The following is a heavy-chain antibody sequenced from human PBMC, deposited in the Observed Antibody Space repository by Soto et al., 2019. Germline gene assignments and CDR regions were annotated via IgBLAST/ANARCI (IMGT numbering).Heavy chain of an antibody. D-gene: IGHD4-17*01. J-gene: IGHJ4*02. CDR3: ARTTAVPNTLRSRYFFDY. V-gene: IGHV4-61*01. Sequence: SETLSLTCTVSGGSVSSGSYYWSWIRQPPGKGLEWIGYVYYSGTTNYNPSLKSRVTISVDLSKNQFSLRLSSVTTADTALYYCARTTAVPNTLRSRYFFDYWGQGTLVTVSS. CDR2: VYYSGTT. CDR1: GGSVSSGSYY.